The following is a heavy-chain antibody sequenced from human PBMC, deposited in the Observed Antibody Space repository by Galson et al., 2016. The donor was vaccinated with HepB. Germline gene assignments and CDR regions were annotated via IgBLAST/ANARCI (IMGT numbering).Heavy chain of an antibody. V-gene: IGHV5-10-1*01. CDR3: ARKSYYYYGMDV. Sequence: QSGAEVKKPGESLRVSCKGSGYSFTTYWISWVRQMPGKGLEWMGRIDPSDSETNYSPSFQGHVTISADKSISTAYLQWSSLKASDTAMYYCARKSYYYYGMDVWGQGTTVTVSS. CDR1: GYSFTTYW. CDR2: IDPSDSET. J-gene: IGHJ6*02.